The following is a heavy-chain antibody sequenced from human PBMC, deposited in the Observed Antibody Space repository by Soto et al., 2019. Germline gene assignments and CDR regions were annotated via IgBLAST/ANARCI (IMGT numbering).Heavy chain of an antibody. D-gene: IGHD5-18*01. Sequence: PSETLSLTCTVSGGSISSGGYYWSWIRQHPGKGLEWIGYIYYSGSTYYNPSLKSRVTISVDTSKNQFSLKLSSVTAADTAVYYCARGQDLQLWLDYFDYWGQGTLVTVSS. CDR2: IYYSGST. V-gene: IGHV4-31*03. CDR3: ARGQDLQLWLDYFDY. J-gene: IGHJ4*02. CDR1: GGSISSGGYY.